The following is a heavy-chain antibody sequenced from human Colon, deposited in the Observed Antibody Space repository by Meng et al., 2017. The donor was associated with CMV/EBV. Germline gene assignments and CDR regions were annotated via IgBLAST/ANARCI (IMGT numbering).Heavy chain of an antibody. V-gene: IGHV2-5*02. CDR1: GFSLRTPEVG. J-gene: IGHJ4*02. CDR2: IYCDDDN. Sequence: QHTLMESRPTRVKPTQTLTLTCPFSGFSLRTPEVGVHWIRQPPGKALEWLALIYCDDDNQFRPSLKNRITITKDTSKNQVVLTMTNMDPVDTATYYCAHGRGWLTDYWGQGTLVTASS. D-gene: IGHD6-19*01. CDR3: AHGRGWLTDY.